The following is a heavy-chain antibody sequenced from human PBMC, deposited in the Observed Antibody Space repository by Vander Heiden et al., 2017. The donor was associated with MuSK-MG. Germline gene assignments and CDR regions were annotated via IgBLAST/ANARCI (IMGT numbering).Heavy chain of an antibody. CDR1: GFTFSSYA. D-gene: IGHD3-22*01. Sequence: QVQLVESGGGVVQPGRSLRLSCADSGFTFSSYAMHWVRQAPGKGLEWVAVISYDGSNKYYADSVKGRFTISRDNSKNTLYLQMNSLRAEDTAVYYCARDGSYYDSSGYYSCDYWGQGTLVTVSS. J-gene: IGHJ4*02. V-gene: IGHV3-30-3*01. CDR2: ISYDGSNK. CDR3: ARDGSYYDSSGYYSCDY.